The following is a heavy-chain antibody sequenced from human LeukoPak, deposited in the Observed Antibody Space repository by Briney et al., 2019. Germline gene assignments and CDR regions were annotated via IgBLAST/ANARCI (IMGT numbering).Heavy chain of an antibody. J-gene: IGHJ4*02. CDR2: IWNDGSNK. CDR1: GFSFSNYG. V-gene: IGHV3-33*03. CDR3: VSFYETY. D-gene: IGHD2-2*01. Sequence: PGGSLRLSCAASGFSFSNYGMHWVRQAPGKGPEWVAVIWNDGSNKYYADSVKGRFTISKDNAKNTVYLQMNNLRAEDTAVYYCVSFYETYWGRGTLVTVSS.